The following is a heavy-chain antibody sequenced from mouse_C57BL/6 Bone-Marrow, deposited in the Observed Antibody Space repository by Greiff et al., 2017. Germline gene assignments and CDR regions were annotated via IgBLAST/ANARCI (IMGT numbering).Heavy chain of an antibody. CDR3: TRGTGTLGYFDV. J-gene: IGHJ1*03. CDR1: GFTFSSYA. D-gene: IGHD4-1*01. CDR2: ISSGGDYI. V-gene: IGHV5-9-1*02. Sequence: EVKLVESGEGLVKPGGSLKLSCAASGFTFSSYAMSWVRQTPEKRLEWVAYISSGGDYIYYADTVKGRFTISRDNARNTRYLQMSSLKSEDTAMYYCTRGTGTLGYFDVWGTGTTVTVSA.